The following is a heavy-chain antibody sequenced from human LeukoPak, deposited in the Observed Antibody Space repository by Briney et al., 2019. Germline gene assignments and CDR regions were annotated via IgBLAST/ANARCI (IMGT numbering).Heavy chain of an antibody. CDR2: INYIRTT. V-gene: IGHV4-59*08. CDR1: GGSISSYY. D-gene: IGHD6-13*01. CDR3: ARSYSSSDHYYYYGMDV. J-gene: IGHJ6*02. Sequence: SETLSLTCTVSGGSISSYYWNWILHPPGKGLEWIGYINYIRTTDYNPSLKSRVPISLDTSKNRFSLKLSSLTAADTAMYYCARSYSSSDHYYYYGMDVWGQGTTVTVSS.